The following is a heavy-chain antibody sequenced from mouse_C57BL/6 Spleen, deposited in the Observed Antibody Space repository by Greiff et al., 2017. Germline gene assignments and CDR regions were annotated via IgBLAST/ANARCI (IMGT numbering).Heavy chain of an antibody. CDR1: GYTFTDYE. J-gene: IGHJ1*03. V-gene: IGHV1-15*01. Sequence: QVQLQQSGAELVRPGASVTLSCKASGYTFTDYEMHWVKQTPVHGLEWIGAIDPETGGTAYNQKFKGKAILTADKSSSTAYMELRSLTSEDSAVYYCTRQDDGSWYFDVWGTGTTVTVAS. D-gene: IGHD2-3*01. CDR3: TRQDDGSWYFDV. CDR2: IDPETGGT.